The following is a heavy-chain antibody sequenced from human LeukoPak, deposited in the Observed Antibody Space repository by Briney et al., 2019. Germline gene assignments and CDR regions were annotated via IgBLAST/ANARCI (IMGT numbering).Heavy chain of an antibody. CDR3: ARDPAPYYYLDV. CDR1: GYAFTGYY. J-gene: IGHJ6*03. CDR2: INPNNGGT. V-gene: IGHV1-2*02. Sequence: ASVTVSCKASGYAFTGYYLHWLRQAPGQGLEWMGWINPNNGGTKYAQKFQDRFTMTRDTSISTVYMELTRLRSDDTAVYYCARDPAPYYYLDVWGRGTTVTVSS.